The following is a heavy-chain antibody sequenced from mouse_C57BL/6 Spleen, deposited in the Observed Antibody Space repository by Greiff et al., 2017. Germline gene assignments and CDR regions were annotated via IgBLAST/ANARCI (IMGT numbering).Heavy chain of an antibody. Sequence: VQLQQPGAELVRPGASVKLSCKASGYTFTSYGISWVKQRPGQGLEWIGGIYPSSGSTYYNEKFKGKATLTADTSSSTAYMQLRSLTSEDSAIFAVCRCGSAVGSFYAMDYWGKGTSVTVSS. J-gene: IGHJ4*01. CDR3: CRCGSAVGSFYAMDY. D-gene: IGHD1-1*02. CDR2: IYPSSGST. V-gene: IGHV1-55*01. CDR1: GYTFTSYG.